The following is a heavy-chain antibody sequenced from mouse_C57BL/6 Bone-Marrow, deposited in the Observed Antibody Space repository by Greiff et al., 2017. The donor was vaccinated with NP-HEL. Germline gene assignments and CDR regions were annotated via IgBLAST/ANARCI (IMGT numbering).Heavy chain of an antibody. V-gene: IGHV14-4*01. CDR1: GFNIKDDY. Sequence: EVQLQESGAELVRPGASVKLSCTASGFNIKDDYMHWVKQRPEQGLEWIGWIDPENGDTEYASKFQGKATLTADTSSNTADRQLSSLTAEETAVDYCTTRGTTVAPAWFAYWGQGTLVTVSA. CDR3: TTRGTTVAPAWFAY. D-gene: IGHD1-1*01. CDR2: IDPENGDT. J-gene: IGHJ3*01.